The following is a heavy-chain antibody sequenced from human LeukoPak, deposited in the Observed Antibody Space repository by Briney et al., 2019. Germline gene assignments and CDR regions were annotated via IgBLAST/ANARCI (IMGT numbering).Heavy chain of an antibody. D-gene: IGHD2-2*02. CDR3: ARRPKRMGYCSSTSCYTFDY. CDR2: IYYSGST. V-gene: IGHV4-39*01. J-gene: IGHJ4*02. Sequence: KTSETLSLTCTVFGGSISSSSYYWGWIRQPPGKGLEWIGSIYYSGSTYYNPSLKSRVTISVDTSKNQFSLKLSSVTVADTAVYYCARRPKRMGYCSSTSCYTFDYWGQGTLVTVSS. CDR1: GGSISSSSYY.